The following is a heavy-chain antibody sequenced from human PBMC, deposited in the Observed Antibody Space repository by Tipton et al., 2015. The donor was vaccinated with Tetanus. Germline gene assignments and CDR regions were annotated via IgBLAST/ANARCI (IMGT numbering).Heavy chain of an antibody. D-gene: IGHD3-10*01. CDR2: IIPIFGTA. V-gene: IGHV1-69*06. J-gene: IGHJ5*02. Sequence: QLVQSGAEVKKPGSSVKVSCKASGGTFSSYAISWVRQAPGQGLEWMGVIIPIFGTANYAQKFQGRVTITADKSTSTAHMELSSLRSEDTAVYYCARAPLPGGYYGSGPHNWFDPWGQGTRVTVSS. CDR3: ARAPLPGGYYGSGPHNWFDP. CDR1: GGTFSSYA.